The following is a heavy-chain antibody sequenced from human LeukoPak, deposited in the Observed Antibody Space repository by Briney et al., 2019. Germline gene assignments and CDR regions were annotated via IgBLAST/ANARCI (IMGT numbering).Heavy chain of an antibody. V-gene: IGHV1-2*02. CDR2: INPNSGGT. D-gene: IGHD3-22*01. Sequence: ASVKVSCKTSGYTFAVYYIHWVRQAPGQGLEWMGWINPNSGGTNYAQKFLGRVTMTRDTSISTAYMELSRLTSDDTATYYCARVGDDSSGYPTLWGQGSLVTVSS. CDR3: ARVGDDSSGYPTL. J-gene: IGHJ4*02. CDR1: GYTFAVYY.